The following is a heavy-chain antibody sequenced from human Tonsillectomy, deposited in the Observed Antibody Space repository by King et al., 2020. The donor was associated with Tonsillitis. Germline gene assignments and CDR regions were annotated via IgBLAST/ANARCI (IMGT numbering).Heavy chain of an antibody. CDR1: GYTFTSYG. Sequence: QLVQSGAEVKKPGASVKVSCKASGYTFTSYGISWVRQAPGQGLEWMGWISAHNGNTNYAQKFQDRVTMTTDTSTSTAYMELRSLRSDDTAVYYCARDRAPIVVPTPAKKEDFDYWGQGTLVTVSS. D-gene: IGHD2-2*01. CDR2: ISAHNGNT. J-gene: IGHJ4*02. CDR3: ARDRAPIVVPTPAKKEDFDY. V-gene: IGHV1-18*01.